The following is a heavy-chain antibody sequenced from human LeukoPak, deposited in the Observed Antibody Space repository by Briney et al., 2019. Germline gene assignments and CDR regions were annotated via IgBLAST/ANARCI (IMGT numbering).Heavy chain of an antibody. V-gene: IGHV4-4*07. CDR3: ARDGHVELGCFHYGMDV. Sequence: PSETLSHISTVSGGSISSYYWSWIRQPAGKGLEWIGRIYTSGSTNYNPSLKSRVTMSVDTSKNQFSLKLSSVTAADTAVYYCARDGHVELGCFHYGMDVWGQATKVSVSS. D-gene: IGHD1-26*01. J-gene: IGHJ6*02. CDR2: IYTSGST. CDR1: GGSISSYY.